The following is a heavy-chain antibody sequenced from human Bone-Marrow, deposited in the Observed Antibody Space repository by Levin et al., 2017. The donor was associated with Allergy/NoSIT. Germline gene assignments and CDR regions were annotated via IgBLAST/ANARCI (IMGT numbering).Heavy chain of an antibody. CDR2: IRGSGGTT. Sequence: GGSLRLSCTVPGFTFSSYAMMWVRQAPGRSLECVSTIRGSGGTTYYADSVKGRFTISRDNSKNTLYLQMNSLRAEDTALYYCAKDPNGDYVGAFDIWGQGTLVTVSS. V-gene: IGHV3-23*01. J-gene: IGHJ3*02. D-gene: IGHD4-17*01. CDR1: GFTFSSYA. CDR3: AKDPNGDYVGAFDI.